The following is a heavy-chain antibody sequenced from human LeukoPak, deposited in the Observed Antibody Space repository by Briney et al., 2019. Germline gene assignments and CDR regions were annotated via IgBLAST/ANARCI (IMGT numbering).Heavy chain of an antibody. Sequence: ASVTVSCKASGYTFTGYYMHWVRQAAGQGLEWMGWINPNSGGTKYAQKFQGRVTMTRDTSISTAYMELSRLRSDDTAVYYCARDRGYCSGGSCFDAFDIWGQGTMVTVSS. D-gene: IGHD2-15*01. CDR3: ARDRGYCSGGSCFDAFDI. CDR2: INPNSGGT. V-gene: IGHV1-2*02. J-gene: IGHJ3*02. CDR1: GYTFTGYY.